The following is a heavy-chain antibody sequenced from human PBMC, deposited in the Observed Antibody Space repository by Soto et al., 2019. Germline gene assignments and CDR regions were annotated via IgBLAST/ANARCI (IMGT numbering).Heavy chain of an antibody. D-gene: IGHD3-10*01. Sequence: QVQLVESGGGLVQPGGSLRLSCAASGLTFSDYYMSWIRQAPGKGLEWVSYVSSSGPTMYYADSVKGRFTISRANAKNSLDLQMNSLRAEDTAVYYCAIAHGGEYFQHWGQGTRVTVSS. V-gene: IGHV3-11*01. CDR1: GLTFSDYY. J-gene: IGHJ1*01. CDR3: AIAHGGEYFQH. CDR2: VSSSGPTM.